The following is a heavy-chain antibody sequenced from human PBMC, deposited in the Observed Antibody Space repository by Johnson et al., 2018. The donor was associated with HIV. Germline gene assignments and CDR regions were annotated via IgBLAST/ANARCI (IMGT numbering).Heavy chain of an antibody. J-gene: IGHJ3*02. CDR3: ATLEYSSSPGGYGAFDI. D-gene: IGHD6-6*01. CDR2: IRYDGSNK. Sequence: QVQLVESGGGVVQPGRSLRLSCAASGFTFSSYGMHWVRQAPGKGLEWVAFIRYDGSNKYYADSVKGRFTISRDNSKNTLYLQMNSLRAEDTAVYYCATLEYSSSPGGYGAFDIWGQGTMVTVSS. V-gene: IGHV3-30*02. CDR1: GFTFSSYG.